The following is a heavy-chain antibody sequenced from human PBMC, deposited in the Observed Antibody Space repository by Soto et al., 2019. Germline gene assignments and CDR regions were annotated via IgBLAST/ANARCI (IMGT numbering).Heavy chain of an antibody. D-gene: IGHD4-17*01. J-gene: IGHJ6*02. CDR2: IYYSGST. V-gene: IGHV4-39*01. CDR1: GGSISSSSYY. CDR3: ARHSPLPRDYFYYYYGMDV. Sequence: QLLESGPGLVKPSETLSLTCTVSGGSISSSSYYWGWIRQPPGKGLEWIGRIYYSGSTYYNPSLKSRVTISVDTSKNQFSLKLSSVTAADTAVYYCARHSPLPRDYFYYYYGMDVWGQGTTVTVSS.